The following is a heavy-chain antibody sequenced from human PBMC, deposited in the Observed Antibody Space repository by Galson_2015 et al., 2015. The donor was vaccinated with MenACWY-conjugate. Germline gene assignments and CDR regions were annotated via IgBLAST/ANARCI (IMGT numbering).Heavy chain of an antibody. CDR3: AKEMDSSGWYTGN. D-gene: IGHD6-19*01. CDR2: ISGSGGST. V-gene: IGHV3-23*01. Sequence: SLRLSCAASGFTFSSYAMSWVRQAPGKGLEWVSAISGSGGSTYYAVSVKGRFTISRDNSKNTLYVQMNSLRAEATAVYYCAKEMDSSGWYTGNWGQGTLVTVSS. J-gene: IGHJ4*02. CDR1: GFTFSSYA.